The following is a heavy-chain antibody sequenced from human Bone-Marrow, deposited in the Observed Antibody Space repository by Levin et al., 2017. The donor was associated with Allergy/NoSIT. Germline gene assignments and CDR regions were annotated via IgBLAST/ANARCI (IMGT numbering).Heavy chain of an antibody. Sequence: GGSLRLSCAASGFTFSSYAMSWVRQAPGKGLQWVSAISGTGGSTYYAYSVKGRFTISRDNSKNTLYLQMNSLRAEDTAVYYCATQKDYYDSTGYYSSTGAFDYWGQGALVTVTA. CDR1: GFTFSSYA. J-gene: IGHJ4*02. D-gene: IGHD3-22*01. CDR2: ISGTGGST. CDR3: ATQKDYYDSTGYYSSTGAFDY. V-gene: IGHV3-23*01.